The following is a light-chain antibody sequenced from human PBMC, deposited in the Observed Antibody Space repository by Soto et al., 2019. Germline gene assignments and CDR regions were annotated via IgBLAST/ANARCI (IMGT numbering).Light chain of an antibody. V-gene: IGKV1-5*03. J-gene: IGKJ2*01. CDR3: QQYSAYPYT. CDR2: KAS. CDR1: QSISTW. Sequence: DIQMTQSPSTLSSVGDRVTITCRASQSISTWLAWYQQKPGKAPNLLIYKASTLQSGVPSRFSGSGSGTEFTLTISSLQPDDFATYSCQQYSAYPYTFGQGTKVEIK.